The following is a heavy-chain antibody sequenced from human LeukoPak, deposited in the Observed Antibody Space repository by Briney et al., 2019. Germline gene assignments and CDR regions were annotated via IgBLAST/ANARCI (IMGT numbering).Heavy chain of an antibody. V-gene: IGHV4-39*01. CDR1: GGSISSSSYY. CDR2: IYYSGST. J-gene: IGHJ4*02. Sequence: SETLSLTCTVSGGSISSSSYYWGWIRQPPGKGLEWIGSIYYSGSTYYNPSLKSRVTISVDTSKNQFSLKLSSVTAGDTAVYYCATLTTATTWGQGALVTVSS. CDR3: ATLTTATT. D-gene: IGHD4-17*01.